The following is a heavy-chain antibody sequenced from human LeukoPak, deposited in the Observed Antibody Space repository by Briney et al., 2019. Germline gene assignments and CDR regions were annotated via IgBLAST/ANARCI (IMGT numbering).Heavy chain of an antibody. CDR3: ARGQQLAPLGYYYMDV. CDR1: GGTFSSYA. V-gene: IGHV1-69*05. CDR2: IILIFGTA. J-gene: IGHJ6*03. Sequence: SVKVSCKASGGTFSSYAISWVRQAPGQGLEWMGGIILIFGTANYAQKFQGRVTITTDESTSTAYMELSSLRSEDTAVYYCARGQQLAPLGYYYMDVWGKGTTVTVSS. D-gene: IGHD6-13*01.